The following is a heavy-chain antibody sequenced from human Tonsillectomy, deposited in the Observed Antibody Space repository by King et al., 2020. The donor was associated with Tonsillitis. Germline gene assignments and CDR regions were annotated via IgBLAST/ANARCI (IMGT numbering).Heavy chain of an antibody. V-gene: IGHV1-69*08. CDR3: ATPGRGEGTLSSHDGFDI. J-gene: IGHJ3*02. D-gene: IGHD3-10*01. CDR2: IIPIIGTT. Sequence: QLVQSGAEVKKPGSSVNVSCKASGGTFSTYIINWVRQAPGQGLEWMGRIIPIIGTTNYAQKFQGRLTITADKSTTTAYVELGSLRSHDTAVYYCATPGRGEGTLSSHDGFDIWGQGTMVTVSS. CDR1: GGTFSTYI.